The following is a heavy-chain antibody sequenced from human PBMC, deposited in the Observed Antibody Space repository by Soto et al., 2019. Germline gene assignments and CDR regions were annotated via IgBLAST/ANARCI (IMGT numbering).Heavy chain of an antibody. CDR1: GFSLSTSGVG. J-gene: IGHJ4*02. CDR2: IYWDDDK. D-gene: IGHD7-27*01. V-gene: IGHV2-5*02. Sequence: SGPTLVNPTQTLTLTCTFSGFSLSTSGVGVGWIRQTPGKALEWLAVIYWDDDKRYSPSLKSRLTITKDTSKNEVVLTMAYMDPLDTATYFCAHRGYMNGNWDQGYFDYWGQGTLVTVSS. CDR3: AHRGYMNGNWDQGYFDY.